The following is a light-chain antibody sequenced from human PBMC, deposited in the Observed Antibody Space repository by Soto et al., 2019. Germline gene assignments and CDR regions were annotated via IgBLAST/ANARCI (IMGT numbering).Light chain of an antibody. CDR1: SSDVWAYDL. J-gene: IGLJ2*01. CDR2: ENI. CDR3: CSYAGNRIFV. V-gene: IGLV2-23*01. Sequence: QSALTQPASVSGSRGQSITIYCIGTSSDVWAYDLVSWYQQYPGTAPRLIIYENIRRPSGIDSRFSGSKSGNTAALTISGLRAEDESNYHCCSYAGNRIFVFGGGTKLTVL.